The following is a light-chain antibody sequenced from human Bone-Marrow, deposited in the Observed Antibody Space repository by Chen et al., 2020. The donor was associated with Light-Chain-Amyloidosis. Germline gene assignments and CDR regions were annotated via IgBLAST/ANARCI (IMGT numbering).Light chain of an antibody. CDR1: SGDLGGYDF. J-gene: IGLJ3*02. Sequence: GALGESVNISCAGTSGDLGGYDFVSWYQQHPGKAPKLMIHEGTKWPSGVPSRFSGSKSGNTASLTVSGLQAEDEADYYCCSFAGNDDWVFGGGTKLTVL. V-gene: IGLV2-8*01. CDR3: CSFAGNDDWV. CDR2: EGT.